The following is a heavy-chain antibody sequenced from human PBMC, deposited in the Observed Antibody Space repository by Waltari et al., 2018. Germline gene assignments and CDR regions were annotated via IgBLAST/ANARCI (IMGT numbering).Heavy chain of an antibody. V-gene: IGHV3-30-3*01. Sequence: QVQLVESGGGVVQPGGSLRLSCAASGFTFSPYSMHWVRQAPGKGLEWVAVTSYDETEKYYVDSVKGRFIISKDNSKNTLYLEMNNLRDDDTAIYYCARDPSGSTRGWADYWGQGTLVTVSS. CDR2: TSYDETEK. CDR3: ARDPSGSTRGWADY. D-gene: IGHD3-10*01. CDR1: GFTFSPYS. J-gene: IGHJ4*02.